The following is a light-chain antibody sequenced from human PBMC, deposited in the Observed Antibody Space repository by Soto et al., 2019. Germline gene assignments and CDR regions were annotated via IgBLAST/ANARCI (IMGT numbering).Light chain of an antibody. CDR2: NAS. V-gene: IGKV3-11*01. CDR3: QQRHSWPLT. Sequence: EIVLTQSPATLSLAPGERATLSCRASQSVASYLAWYQQKPGQAPRLPIFNASNRATDIPARFSGSGSGTDFTLTISSLEPEDFAVYYCQQRHSWPLTFGGGTEVEIK. J-gene: IGKJ4*01. CDR1: QSVASY.